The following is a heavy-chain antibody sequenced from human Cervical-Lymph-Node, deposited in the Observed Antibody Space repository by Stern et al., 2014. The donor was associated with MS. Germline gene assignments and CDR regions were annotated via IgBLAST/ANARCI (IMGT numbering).Heavy chain of an antibody. V-gene: IGHV5-51*01. Sequence: VQLVQSGAEVKKPGESLKISCKGSGYSFTSYWIGWVRQMHGKGLEWMGIIYPGDSDTRYSPSFQGQVTISADKSTSTAYLQWSSLKASDTAMYYCAKTMGYYPVNNAMDVWGQGTAVTVSS. CDR3: AKTMGYYPVNNAMDV. D-gene: IGHD3-22*01. CDR1: GYSFTSYW. J-gene: IGHJ6*02. CDR2: IYPGDSDT.